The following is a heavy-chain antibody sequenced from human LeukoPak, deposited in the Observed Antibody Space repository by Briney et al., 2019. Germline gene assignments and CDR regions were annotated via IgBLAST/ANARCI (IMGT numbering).Heavy chain of an antibody. CDR1: GFTFSTYA. J-gene: IGHJ3*02. Sequence: GGSLRLPCAASGFTFSTYAMSWVRQAPGKGLEWVSAISGSGGSTYYADSVKGRFTISRGNSKNTLYLQMNSLRAEDTAIYYCARDSPTFDIWGQGTMVTVSS. CDR3: ARDSPTFDI. V-gene: IGHV3-23*01. CDR2: ISGSGGST.